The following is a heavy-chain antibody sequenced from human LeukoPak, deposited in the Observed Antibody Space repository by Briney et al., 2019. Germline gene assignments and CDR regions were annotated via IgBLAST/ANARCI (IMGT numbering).Heavy chain of an antibody. Sequence: ASLTPSCNPSGYTFTSYGISWVRQAPGHGLEWMGWMSAYNGNRNYAQKLQARVTMTTDTSTTTAYMELRSPRSDDTAVYYCARAVAGSTFDYWGQGTLVTVSS. CDR3: ARAVAGSTFDY. CDR2: MSAYNGNR. V-gene: IGHV1-18*01. D-gene: IGHD6-19*01. J-gene: IGHJ4*02. CDR1: GYTFTSYG.